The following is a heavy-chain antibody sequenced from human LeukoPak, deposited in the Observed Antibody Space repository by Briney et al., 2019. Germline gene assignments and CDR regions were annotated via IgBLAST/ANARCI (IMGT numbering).Heavy chain of an antibody. CDR2: MSWNGGTI. Sequence: GRSPRLSCVASGFTFENYAMQWVRLAPGKGLEWVSGMSWNGGTIGYADSVKGRFTISRDNAKNSLYLQMNSLRAEDTAVYYCAREGTTVNPYYGMDVWGQGTTVTVSS. D-gene: IGHD4-17*01. CDR3: AREGTTVNPYYGMDV. J-gene: IGHJ6*02. CDR1: GFTFENYA. V-gene: IGHV3-9*01.